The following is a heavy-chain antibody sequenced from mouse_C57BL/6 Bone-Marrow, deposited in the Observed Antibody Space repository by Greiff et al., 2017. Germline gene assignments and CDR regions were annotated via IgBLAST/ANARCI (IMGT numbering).Heavy chain of an antibody. CDR2: INSDGGST. J-gene: IGHJ2*01. CDR3: ARPDGNSILDY. Sequence: VKLEASGGGLVQPGESLKLSCESNEYEFPSHDMSWVRKTPEKRLELVAAINSDGGSTYYPDTMERRFIISRDNTKKTRYLQMSSLRSEDTALYYCARPDGNSILDYWGQGTTLTVSS. D-gene: IGHD2-1*01. CDR1: EYEFPSHD. V-gene: IGHV5-2*03.